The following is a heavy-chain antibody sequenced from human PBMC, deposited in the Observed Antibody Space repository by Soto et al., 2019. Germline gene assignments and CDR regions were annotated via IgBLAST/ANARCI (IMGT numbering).Heavy chain of an antibody. CDR2: ISGGGGST. CDR1: GFTFSSYA. Sequence: GGSLRLSCAATGFTFSSYAMSWVRQTPGTGLQWVSGISGGGGSTYYAGSVKGRFTISRDNSKNTLDLQINSLRAEDTAVYYCAKQAGYTSDPFDYWGQGTLVTVSS. V-gene: IGHV3-23*01. CDR3: AKQAGYTSDPFDY. D-gene: IGHD6-19*01. J-gene: IGHJ4*02.